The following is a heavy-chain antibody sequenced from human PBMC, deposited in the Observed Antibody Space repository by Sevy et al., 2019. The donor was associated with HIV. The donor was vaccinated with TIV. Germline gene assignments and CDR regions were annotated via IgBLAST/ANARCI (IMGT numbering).Heavy chain of an antibody. J-gene: IGHJ4*02. V-gene: IGHV3-30*12. CDR2: ISHDGRNNK. D-gene: IGHD3-10*02. Sequence: GGSLRLSCTASGFTFSNFGIHWVRQAPGKGLQWVAVISHDGRNNKYNEDSVRGRFTIPIDNSKNTHYLQMNSLRAEDTAVYYCARDRGEILSSAFNYWGQGTLVTVSS. CDR1: GFTFSNFG. CDR3: ARDRGEILSSAFNY.